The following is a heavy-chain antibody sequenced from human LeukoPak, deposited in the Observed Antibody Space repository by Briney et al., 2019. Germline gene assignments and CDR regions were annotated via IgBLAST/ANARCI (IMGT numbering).Heavy chain of an antibody. CDR1: GFTFSSYG. CDR3: AKDLIVVVPAAIRIFEEYYYYYMDV. CDR2: IRYDGSNK. Sequence: QPGGSLRLSCAASGFTFSSYGMHWVRQAPGKGLEWVAFIRYDGSNKYYADSVKGRFTISRDNSKNTLYLQMNSLRAEDTAVYYCAKDLIVVVPAAIRIFEEYYYYYMDVWGKGTTVTVSS. V-gene: IGHV3-30*02. D-gene: IGHD2-2*01. J-gene: IGHJ6*03.